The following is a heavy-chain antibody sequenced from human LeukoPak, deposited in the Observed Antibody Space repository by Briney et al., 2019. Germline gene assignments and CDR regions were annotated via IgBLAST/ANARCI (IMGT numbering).Heavy chain of an antibody. V-gene: IGHV3-53*01. J-gene: IGHJ4*02. CDR2: IYGAGAT. CDR3: ATSLTSPGAFDY. CDR1: GFTVSSQY. D-gene: IGHD2-8*02. Sequence: HSGGSLRLSCAASGFTVSSQYMIWVRQAPGKGLEWVSAIYGAGATSYPDPMKGRFTISRDNSKNTLSLQMNSLRVEDTAVYYCATSLTSPGAFDYWGRGTLVTVSS.